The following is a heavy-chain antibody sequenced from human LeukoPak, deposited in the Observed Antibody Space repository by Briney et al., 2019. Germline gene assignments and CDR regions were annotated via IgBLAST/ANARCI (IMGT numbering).Heavy chain of an antibody. J-gene: IGHJ4*02. D-gene: IGHD3-22*01. CDR2: INSDGSST. CDR1: GFTFSRYW. V-gene: IGHV3-74*01. Sequence: GGSLRLSCAASGFTFSRYWMHWVRQAPGKGLVWVSRINSDGSSTSYADSVKGRFTISRDNAKNTLYLQMISLRAEDTAVYYCARAYSDSSGYYPPYFDYWGQGTLVIV. CDR3: ARAYSDSSGYYPPYFDY.